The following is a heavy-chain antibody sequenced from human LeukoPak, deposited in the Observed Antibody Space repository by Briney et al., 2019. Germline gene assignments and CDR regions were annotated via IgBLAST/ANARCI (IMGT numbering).Heavy chain of an antibody. Sequence: GGSLRLSCAASGFTFSSYSMNWVRQAPGKGLVWVSSISSSSSYIYYADSVKGRFTISRDNAKNSLYLQMNSLRAEDTAVYYCASVASRIVVVPAASSVAWGQGTLDTVSS. CDR1: GFTFSSYS. CDR3: ASVASRIVVVPAASSVA. D-gene: IGHD2-2*01. V-gene: IGHV3-21*01. J-gene: IGHJ5*02. CDR2: ISSSSSYI.